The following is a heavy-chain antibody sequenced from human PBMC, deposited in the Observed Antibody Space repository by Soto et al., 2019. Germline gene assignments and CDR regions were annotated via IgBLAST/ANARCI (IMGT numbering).Heavy chain of an antibody. Sequence: ESGGGLVQPGGSLRLACAASGFTFSSYWMSWVRQAPGKGLEWVANIKEDGGQEYYVDSVKGRFTISRDNAKSSLYLQMNSLRAEDTAVYYCARDWGANSSTWGDHWGQGTLVTVSS. V-gene: IGHV3-7*05. CDR3: ARDWGANSSTWGDH. CDR2: IKEDGGQE. J-gene: IGHJ4*02. D-gene: IGHD6-13*01. CDR1: GFTFSSYW.